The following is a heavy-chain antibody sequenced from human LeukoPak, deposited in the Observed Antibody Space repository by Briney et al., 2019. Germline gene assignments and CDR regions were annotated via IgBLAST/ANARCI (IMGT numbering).Heavy chain of an antibody. CDR1: GGSITSTNY. Sequence: SETLSLTCGVSGGSITSTNYWTWVRQPPGKGLEWIGEVNLQGSTNYNPSLMGRVAISVDMSENHISLQLTSVTAADTAVYYCARASPLMRDLLTGDCYGMDVWGQGTTVTVSS. J-gene: IGHJ6*02. CDR3: ARASPLMRDLLTGDCYGMDV. D-gene: IGHD3-9*01. CDR2: VNLQGST. V-gene: IGHV4-4*02.